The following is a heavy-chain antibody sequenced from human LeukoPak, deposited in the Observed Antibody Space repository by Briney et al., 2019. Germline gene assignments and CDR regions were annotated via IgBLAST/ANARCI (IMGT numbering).Heavy chain of an antibody. V-gene: IGHV3-7*01. J-gene: IGHJ4*02. Sequence: GGSPRLSCAASGFTFSTYWMSWVRQTPGKGLEWVANINHHGGEKYYVDSVEDRFTISRDNARNSLFLQMTSLTAEDTAVYFCARLPLATARYYFDYWGQGTLVTVSS. CDR1: GFTFSTYW. CDR2: INHHGGEK. D-gene: IGHD4-17*01. CDR3: ARLPLATARYYFDY.